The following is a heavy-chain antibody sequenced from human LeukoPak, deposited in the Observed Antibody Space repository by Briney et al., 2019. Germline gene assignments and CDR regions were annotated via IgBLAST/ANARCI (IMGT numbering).Heavy chain of an antibody. CDR2: ISGNGFSI. V-gene: IGHV3-23*01. CDR1: GFIFRNYA. J-gene: IGHJ4*02. CDR3: AKFTGGNFDYFDY. Sequence: GGSLRLSCAASGFIFRNYAMSWVRQAPGKGLEWVSAISGNGFSIYYADSVKGRFTISRDNSKNTLYLQMNSLRAEDTAVYYCAKFTGGNFDYFDYWGQGTLVTVSS. D-gene: IGHD4-23*01.